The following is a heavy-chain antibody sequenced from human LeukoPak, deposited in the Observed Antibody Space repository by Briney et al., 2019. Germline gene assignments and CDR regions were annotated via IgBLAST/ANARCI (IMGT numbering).Heavy chain of an antibody. V-gene: IGHV4-39*01. CDR2: IYYSGST. J-gene: IGHJ3*01. Sequence: SETLSLTCTVSGGSISSSSYYWGWIRQPPGKGLEWIGSIYYSGSTYYNPSLKSRVTISVDTSKNQFSLKLSSVTAADTAVYYCARNGGYGGNSPPGVWGQGTMVTVSS. CDR3: ARNGGYGGNSPPGV. D-gene: IGHD4-23*01. CDR1: GGSISSSSYY.